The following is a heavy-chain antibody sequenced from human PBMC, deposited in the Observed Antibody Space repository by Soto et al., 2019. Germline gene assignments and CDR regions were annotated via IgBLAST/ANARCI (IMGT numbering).Heavy chain of an antibody. Sequence: SETLSLTCTVSGGSISSYYWSWIRQPPGKGLEWIGYIYYSGSTNYNPSLKSRVTISVDTSKNQFSLKLSSVTAADTAVYYCARTDTVTTPYYFDYWGQGTLVTVSS. CDR3: ARTDTVTTPYYFDY. V-gene: IGHV4-59*08. D-gene: IGHD4-17*01. CDR1: GGSISSYY. J-gene: IGHJ4*02. CDR2: IYYSGST.